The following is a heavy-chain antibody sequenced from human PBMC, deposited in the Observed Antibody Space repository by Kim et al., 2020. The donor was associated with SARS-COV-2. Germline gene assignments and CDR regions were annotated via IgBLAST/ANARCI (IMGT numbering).Heavy chain of an antibody. CDR1: GFTFSSYE. J-gene: IGHJ4*02. D-gene: IGHD3-10*01. Sequence: GGSLRLSCAASGFTFSSYEMNWVRKAPGKGLEWVSYISSSGSTIYYADSVKGRFTISRDNAKNSLYLQMNSLRAEDTAVYYCAPIWFGESFPRGFDYWGQGTLVTVSS. CDR2: ISSSGSTI. V-gene: IGHV3-48*03. CDR3: APIWFGESFPRGFDY.